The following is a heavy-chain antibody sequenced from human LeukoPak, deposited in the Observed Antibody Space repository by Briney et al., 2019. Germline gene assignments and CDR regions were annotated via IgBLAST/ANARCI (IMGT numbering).Heavy chain of an antibody. Sequence: GASVKVSCKASGYTFTGYYMHWVRQAPGQGLEWMGWINPNSGGTNYAQKFQGRVTMTEDTSTDTAYMELSSLRSEDTAVYYCATARIVGATRYWLDPWGQGTLVTVSS. CDR3: ATARIVGATRYWLDP. CDR1: GYTFTGYY. D-gene: IGHD1-26*01. J-gene: IGHJ5*02. CDR2: INPNSGGT. V-gene: IGHV1-2*02.